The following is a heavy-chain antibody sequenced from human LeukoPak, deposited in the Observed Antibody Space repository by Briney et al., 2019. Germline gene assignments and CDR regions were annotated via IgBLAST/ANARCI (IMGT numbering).Heavy chain of an antibody. V-gene: IGHV3-21*04. D-gene: IGHD3-22*01. J-gene: IGHJ4*02. CDR2: ISGSSYYI. CDR1: GFTFSSYT. CDR3: ARYYYDSSGYYYFDY. Sequence: GGSLRLSCAASGFTFSSYTMNWVRQAPGKGLEWVSSISGSSYYIYYADSVKGRFTISRDNAKNSLYLQMNSLRAEDTAVYFCARYYYDSSGYYYFDYWGQGTLVTVSS.